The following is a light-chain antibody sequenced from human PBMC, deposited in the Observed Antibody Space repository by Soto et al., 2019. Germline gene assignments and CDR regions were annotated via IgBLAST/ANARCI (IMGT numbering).Light chain of an antibody. J-gene: IGLJ2*01. CDR3: SSYTSSSTVI. CDR2: DVR. V-gene: IGLV2-14*03. CDR1: SSDVGGYNF. Sequence: QSALTQPASVSGSPGQSITISCTGTSSDVGGYNFVSWYQQHPGKAPKFIIYDVRNRPSGVSNRFSGSRSGNTASLTISGXXAEDXADYYCSSYTSSSTVIFGGGTKLTV.